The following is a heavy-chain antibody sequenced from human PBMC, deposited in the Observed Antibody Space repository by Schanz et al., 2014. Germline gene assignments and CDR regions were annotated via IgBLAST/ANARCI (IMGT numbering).Heavy chain of an antibody. CDR2: IWNNGGTK. Sequence: QAQLMESGGGFVQPGTSLILSCSASGFSLNTYGIHWFRQPAGKGLEWVAVIWNNGGTKYYADSVRGRFTISRDSFQNTLYLRMSSLRAEHTAVYYCARSRVGVREVDFWGQGTLVTVSS. D-gene: IGHD6-6*01. CDR1: GFSLNTYG. J-gene: IGHJ4*02. CDR3: ARSRVGVREVDF. V-gene: IGHV3-33*03.